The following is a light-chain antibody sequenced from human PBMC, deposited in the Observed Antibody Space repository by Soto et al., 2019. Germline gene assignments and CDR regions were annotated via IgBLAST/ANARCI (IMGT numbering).Light chain of an antibody. CDR1: QSVSDS. CDR2: SAS. V-gene: IGKV3-15*01. J-gene: IGKJ1*01. CDR3: QQYNKWPKM. Sequence: EIVMTQSPATLSVSPGERATLSCRASQSVSDSLAWYQQKPGRAPRLLIYSASTRATGIPARFSGSGSGTEFTLTISSLQSEDFAVYYCQQYNKWPKMFGQGTKVEIK.